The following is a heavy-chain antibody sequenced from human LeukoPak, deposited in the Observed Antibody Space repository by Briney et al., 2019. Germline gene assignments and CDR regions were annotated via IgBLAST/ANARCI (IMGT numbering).Heavy chain of an antibody. D-gene: IGHD3-22*01. CDR1: GGTFSSYA. Sequence: GASVKVSCKASGGTFSSYAISWVRQAPGQGLEWMGGIIPIFGTANYAQKVQGRVTMTRDTSTSTAYMELRSLRSDDTAVYYCARDGHRRYHYDSSGREDAFDIWGQGTMVTVSS. V-gene: IGHV1-69*05. CDR2: IIPIFGTA. J-gene: IGHJ3*02. CDR3: ARDGHRRYHYDSSGREDAFDI.